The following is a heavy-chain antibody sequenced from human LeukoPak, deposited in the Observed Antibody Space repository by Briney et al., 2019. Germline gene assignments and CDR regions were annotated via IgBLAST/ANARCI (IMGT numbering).Heavy chain of an antibody. J-gene: IGHJ3*02. Sequence: ASVKVSCKASGYTFTGYYVHWVRQAPGQGLEWMGWINPSGGGTNYTQKFQGRVTMTRDTSINTAYMELSRLTSDDTAVYFCATWGLHFDIWAQGTMVIVAS. CDR1: GYTFTGYY. V-gene: IGHV1-2*02. CDR3: ATWGLHFDI. CDR2: INPSGGGT. D-gene: IGHD3-16*01.